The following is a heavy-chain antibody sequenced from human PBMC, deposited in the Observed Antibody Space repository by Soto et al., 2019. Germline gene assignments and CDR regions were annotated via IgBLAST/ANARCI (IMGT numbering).Heavy chain of an antibody. Sequence: PSETLSLTCTVSGDFISSAVFSWSWFRLPPWKGLEWIGHIYYAGRTNYSPCLESRVTSSLDSPKNQFSLTLSSVSAPDTALYKWARDRANSPDDFESWGQGALVTVSS. D-gene: IGHD1-1*01. CDR3: ARDRANSPDDFES. J-gene: IGHJ4*02. V-gene: IGHV4-30-4*01. CDR2: IYYAGRT. CDR1: GDFISSAVFS.